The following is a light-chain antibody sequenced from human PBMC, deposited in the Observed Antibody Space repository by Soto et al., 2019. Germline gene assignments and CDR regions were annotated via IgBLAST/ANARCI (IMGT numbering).Light chain of an antibody. Sequence: EIVLTQSPGTLSLSPGERATLSCRASQSVSSSYLAWYLQKPGQAPRLLIYGASSRATGIPDRFSGSVSVTDFTLTISRLEPEDCAVYYCQQYGSSPWTFGQGTKVEIK. J-gene: IGKJ1*01. V-gene: IGKV3-20*01. CDR3: QQYGSSPWT. CDR2: GAS. CDR1: QSVSSSY.